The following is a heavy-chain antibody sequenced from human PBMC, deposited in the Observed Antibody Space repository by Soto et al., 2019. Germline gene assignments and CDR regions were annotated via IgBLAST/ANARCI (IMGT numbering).Heavy chain of an antibody. Sequence: SVQVSRKACGGSLSRYAISWVRQAPGQGLEWIGGIIPIFGTANYAHKIPGRVKITADESTRTAYMELSSLRSDDPAVYYCARDDVASRLARGYYYHSRMDVWGQGTTVTVS. V-gene: IGHV1-69*13. D-gene: IGHD2-15*01. J-gene: IGHJ6*01. CDR2: IIPIFGTA. CDR1: GGSLSRYA. CDR3: ARDDVASRLARGYYYHSRMDV.